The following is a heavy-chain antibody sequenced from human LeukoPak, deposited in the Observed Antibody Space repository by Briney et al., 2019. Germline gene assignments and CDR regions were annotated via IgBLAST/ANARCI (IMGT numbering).Heavy chain of an antibody. Sequence: PGGSLRLSCAASGFTFSSYEMNWFRQAPGKGLEWVSYISSSGSTIYYADSVKGRFTISRDNAKNSLYLQMNSLRAEDTAVYYCARDGDGYNWGYYFDYWGQGTLVTVSS. D-gene: IGHD5-24*01. V-gene: IGHV3-48*03. CDR3: ARDGDGYNWGYYFDY. CDR2: ISSSGSTI. CDR1: GFTFSSYE. J-gene: IGHJ4*02.